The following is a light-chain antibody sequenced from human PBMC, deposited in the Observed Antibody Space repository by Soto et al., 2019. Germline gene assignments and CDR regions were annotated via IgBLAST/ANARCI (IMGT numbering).Light chain of an antibody. CDR2: AAS. Sequence: IVLTQSPSTLSLSPGERATLSCRASQNISVYSAWYRQKPGQAPRLLIYAASNRATGTPARFSGSGSGTDFTLTISSLEPEDFAVYYCQQRNNWPPGIPFGQGTRPEIK. J-gene: IGKJ5*01. CDR3: QQRNNWPPGIP. V-gene: IGKV3-11*01. CDR1: QNISVY.